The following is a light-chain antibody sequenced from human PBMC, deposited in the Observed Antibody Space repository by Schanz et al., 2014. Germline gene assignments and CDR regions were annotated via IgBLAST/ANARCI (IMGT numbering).Light chain of an antibody. CDR2: EGT. CDR1: SSDVGGYNL. CDR3: CSYAGSDSWV. Sequence: QSALTQPASVSGSPGQSITISCTGTSSDVGGYNLVSWYQQHPDKAPKLIIYEGTKRPSGVSNRFSGSESGNTASLTISGLQAEDEAGYYCCSYAGSDSWVFGGGTKLTVL. J-gene: IGLJ2*01. V-gene: IGLV2-23*01.